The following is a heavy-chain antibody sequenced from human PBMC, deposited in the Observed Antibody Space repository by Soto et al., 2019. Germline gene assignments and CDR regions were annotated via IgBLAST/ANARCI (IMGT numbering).Heavy chain of an antibody. CDR1: GFTFSSYG. D-gene: IGHD2-8*02. V-gene: IGHV3-30*03. CDR2: ISYDGSNK. CDR3: ARGVNDHYYYYYMDV. J-gene: IGHJ6*03. Sequence: GGSLRLSCAASGFTFSSYGMHWVRQAPGKGLEWVAVISYDGSNKYYADSVKGRFTISRDNSKNTLYLQMNSLRAEDTAVYYCARGVNDHYYYYYMDVWGKGTTVTVSS.